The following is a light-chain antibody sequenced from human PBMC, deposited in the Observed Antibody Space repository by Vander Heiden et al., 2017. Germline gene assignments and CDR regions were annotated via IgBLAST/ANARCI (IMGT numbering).Light chain of an antibody. Sequence: QAGLTQPPSVSKGLRQTATLTCTGNSNNVGHQEAAWLQQHQGHPPKLLSYRNNNRPSGISERLSASRSGNTASLTITGLQPEDEADYYCSAWDSSLSAVVFGGGTKLTVL. V-gene: IGLV10-54*01. J-gene: IGLJ2*01. CDR3: SAWDSSLSAVV. CDR1: SNNVGHQE. CDR2: RNN.